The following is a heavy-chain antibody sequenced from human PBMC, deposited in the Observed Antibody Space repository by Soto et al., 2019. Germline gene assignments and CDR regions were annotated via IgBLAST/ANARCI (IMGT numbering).Heavy chain of an antibody. CDR2: LNPSSGGT. CDR1: GYTFTNYH. CDR3: ARARAPITNYYYYFGMDV. J-gene: IGHJ6*02. Sequence: ASVKVSCKASGYTFTNYHIHWVRQAPGHGLQWMGVLNPSSGGTSYAQKFRGRLIVTRDTSTSTVYLELSSLTSDDTAVYYCARARAPITNYYYYFGMDVWGQGTTVTVSS. D-gene: IGHD1-26*01. V-gene: IGHV1-46*01.